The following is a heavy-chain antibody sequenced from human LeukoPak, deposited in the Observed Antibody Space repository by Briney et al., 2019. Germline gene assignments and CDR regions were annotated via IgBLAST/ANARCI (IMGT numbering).Heavy chain of an antibody. J-gene: IGHJ3*02. D-gene: IGHD3-10*01. CDR3: ARGQTQLWFGEGRAAFDI. CDR2: ISAYNGNT. CDR1: GYTFTSYG. Sequence: ASVKVSCKASGYTFTSYGISWVRQAPGQGLEWMGWISAYNGNTNYAQKLQGRVTMTTDTSTCTAYMELRSLRSDDTAVYYCARGQTQLWFGEGRAAFDIWGQGAMVTVSS. V-gene: IGHV1-18*01.